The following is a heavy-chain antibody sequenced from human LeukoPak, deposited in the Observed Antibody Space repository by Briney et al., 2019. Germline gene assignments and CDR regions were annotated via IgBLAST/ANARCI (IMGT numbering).Heavy chain of an antibody. J-gene: IGHJ4*02. CDR2: ISAYNGNT. V-gene: IGHV1-18*04. CDR1: GYTFTSYG. Sequence: ASVKVSCKASGYTFTSYGISWVRQAPGQGLEWMGWISAYNGNTNYAQKLQGRVTMTTHTSTSTAYMELRSLRSDDTAVYYCASPSMTSYYCDYWGQGTLVTVSS. D-gene: IGHD1-26*01. CDR3: ASPSMTSYYCDY.